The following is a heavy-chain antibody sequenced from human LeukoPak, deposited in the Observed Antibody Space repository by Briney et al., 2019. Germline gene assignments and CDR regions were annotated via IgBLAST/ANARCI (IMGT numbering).Heavy chain of an antibody. Sequence: ETLSLTCTVSGGSISSYYWDWIRQPPGKGLEWVSAISGSGGSTYYADSVKGRFTISRDNSKNTLYLQMNSLRAEDTAVYYCAKDDARRGSWLDYWGQGTLVTVSS. J-gene: IGHJ4*02. V-gene: IGHV3-23*01. CDR1: GGSISSYY. D-gene: IGHD6-13*01. CDR2: ISGSGGST. CDR3: AKDDARRGSWLDY.